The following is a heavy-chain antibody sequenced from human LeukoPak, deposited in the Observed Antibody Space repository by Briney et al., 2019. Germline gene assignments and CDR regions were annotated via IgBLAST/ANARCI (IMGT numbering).Heavy chain of an antibody. J-gene: IGHJ4*02. CDR1: GGSISSSSCY. V-gene: IGHV4-39*07. CDR3: AREYYYDSSGYTFDY. CDR2: IYYSGST. Sequence: SETLSLTCTVSGGSISSSSCYWGWIRQPPGKGLEWIGSIYYSGSTYYNPSLKSRVTISVDTSKNQFSLKLSSVTAADTAVYYCAREYYYDSSGYTFDYWGQGTLVTVSS. D-gene: IGHD3-22*01.